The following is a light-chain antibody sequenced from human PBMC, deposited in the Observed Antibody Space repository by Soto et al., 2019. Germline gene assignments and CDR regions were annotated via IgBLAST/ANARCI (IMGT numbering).Light chain of an antibody. V-gene: IGKV1-33*01. Sequence: DIPMTQSPSSLSASVGDRVTITCQASQDISNYLNWYQQKPGKAPKLLIYDASNLETGVPARFSGGGSGTDFILTISRLEPEDFAVYYCQQFSSYPLTFGGGTKVDI. CDR1: QDISNY. CDR3: QQFSSYPLT. J-gene: IGKJ4*01. CDR2: DAS.